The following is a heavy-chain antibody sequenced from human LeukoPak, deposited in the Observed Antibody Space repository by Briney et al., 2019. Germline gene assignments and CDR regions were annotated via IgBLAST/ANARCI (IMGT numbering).Heavy chain of an antibody. D-gene: IGHD6-19*01. CDR3: ARDRVIAVDGYYFDY. Sequence: KPSETLSLTCDVSGYSITTGYYWGWLRQPPGKGLEWIGSIFHSGNTHYNPSLRSRVTMSVDTSKNQFSLKLSSVTAADTAVYYCARDRVIAVDGYYFDYWGQGTLVTVSS. CDR1: GYSITTGYY. V-gene: IGHV4-38-2*02. J-gene: IGHJ4*02. CDR2: IFHSGNT.